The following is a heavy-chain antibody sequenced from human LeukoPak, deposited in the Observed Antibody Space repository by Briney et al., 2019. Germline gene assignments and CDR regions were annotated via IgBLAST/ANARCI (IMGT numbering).Heavy chain of an antibody. D-gene: IGHD4-11*01. CDR3: ARAPIQYHFDY. Sequence: PSETLSLTCTVSGYSISSGYYWGWSRQPPGKGLEWIGSIYHTGSTYYNPSLKSRVTISVDTSKNQFSLKLSSVTAADTAVYYCARAPIQYHFDYWGQGTLVTVSS. J-gene: IGHJ4*02. V-gene: IGHV4-38-2*02. CDR2: IYHTGST. CDR1: GYSISSGYY.